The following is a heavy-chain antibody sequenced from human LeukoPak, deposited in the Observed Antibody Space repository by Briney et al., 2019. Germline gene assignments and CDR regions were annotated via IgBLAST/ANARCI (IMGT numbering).Heavy chain of an antibody. V-gene: IGHV3-30-3*01. CDR3: AREGYYGSGSPPSFYFDY. D-gene: IGHD3-10*01. J-gene: IGHJ4*02. Sequence: GGSLRLSCAASGFTFRNYVIHWVRQAPGKGLEWVAVTSSDLNVKLYADSVKGRFTISRDNSRSTLYLQMNSLRPEDTAIYYCAREGYYGSGSPPSFYFDYWGQGTLVTVSS. CDR2: TSSDLNVK. CDR1: GFTFRNYV.